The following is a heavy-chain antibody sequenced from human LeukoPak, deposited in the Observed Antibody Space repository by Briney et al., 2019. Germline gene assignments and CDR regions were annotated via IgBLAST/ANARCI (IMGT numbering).Heavy chain of an antibody. D-gene: IGHD6-19*01. Sequence: SQTLSLTCTVSGGSISSGGYYWSWIRQHPGKGLEWLGYLYYSGSTYYNPSLKSRLTTSLDTSKNQFSLKLTSLTAADTAVYYCARQIPVARLFDYWGQGTLVTVSS. CDR2: LYYSGST. CDR1: GGSISSGGYY. CDR3: ARQIPVARLFDY. J-gene: IGHJ4*02. V-gene: IGHV4-31*03.